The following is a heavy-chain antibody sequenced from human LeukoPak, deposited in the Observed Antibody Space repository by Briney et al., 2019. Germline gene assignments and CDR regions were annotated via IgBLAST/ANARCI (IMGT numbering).Heavy chain of an antibody. V-gene: IGHV4-61*02. CDR3: AREWHCSSTSCYTLWFDP. J-gene: IGHJ5*02. CDR1: GGSIGSGSYY. D-gene: IGHD2-2*02. CDR2: IYTSGST. Sequence: PSQTLSLTCTVSGGSIGSGSYYWSWIRQPAGKGLEWIGRIYTSGSTNYNPSLKSRVTISVDTSKNQFSLKLSSVTAADTAVYYCAREWHCSSTSCYTLWFDPWGQGTLVTVSS.